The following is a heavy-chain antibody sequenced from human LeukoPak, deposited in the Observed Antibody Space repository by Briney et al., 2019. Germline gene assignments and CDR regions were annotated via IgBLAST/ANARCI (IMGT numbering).Heavy chain of an antibody. CDR1: GGSISSSSYY. D-gene: IGHD3-3*01. CDR3: ARDEGTLYDFWSGYLLRKGWFDP. Sequence: KSSETLSLTCTVSGGSISSSSYYWGWIRQLPGKGLEWIGSIYYSGSTYYNPSLKSRVTISVDTSKNQFSLKLSSVTAADTAVYYCARDEGTLYDFWSGYLLRKGWFDPWGQGTLVTVSS. J-gene: IGHJ5*02. V-gene: IGHV4-39*07. CDR2: IYYSGST.